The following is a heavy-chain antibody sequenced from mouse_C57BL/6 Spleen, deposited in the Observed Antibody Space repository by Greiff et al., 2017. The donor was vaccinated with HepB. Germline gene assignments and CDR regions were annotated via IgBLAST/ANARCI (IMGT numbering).Heavy chain of an antibody. D-gene: IGHD2-1*01. Sequence: EVKLQESGGGLVKPGGSLKLSCAASGFTFSDYGMHWVRQAPEKGLEWVAYIGSGSSTIYYADTVKGRFTISRDNAKNTLFLQMTSLRSEDTAMYYCARKEDYGNLSYWYFDGWGTGTTVTVSS. CDR1: GFTFSDYG. CDR3: ARKEDYGNLSYWYFDG. V-gene: IGHV5-17*01. CDR2: IGSGSSTI. J-gene: IGHJ1*03.